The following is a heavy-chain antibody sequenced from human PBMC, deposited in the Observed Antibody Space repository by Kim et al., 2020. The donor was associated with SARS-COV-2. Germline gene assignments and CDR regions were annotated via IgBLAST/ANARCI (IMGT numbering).Heavy chain of an antibody. CDR1: GGSISSSSYY. CDR3: ASQTITTSEDDAFDI. CDR2: IYYSGST. D-gene: IGHD3-22*01. Sequence: SETLSLTCTVSGGSISSSSYYWGWIRQPPGKGLEWIGSIYYSGSTYYNPSLKSRVTISVDTSKNQFSLKLSSVTAADTAVYYCASQTITTSEDDAFDIWGQGTMVTVSS. V-gene: IGHV4-39*01. J-gene: IGHJ3*02.